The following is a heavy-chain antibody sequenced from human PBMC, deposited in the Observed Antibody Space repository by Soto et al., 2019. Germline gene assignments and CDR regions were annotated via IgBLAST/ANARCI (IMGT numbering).Heavy chain of an antibody. CDR2: ISAYNGNT. Sequence: QIQLVQSGAEVKKPGASVKVSCKASGYTFSSYHITWVRQAPGQGLEWMGWISAYNGNTNYTQNLQGRVTMTTDPSTSTAYMELRSLRSDDTAVYYCARDLPPVDYWGQGTLVTVSS. CDR1: GYTFSSYH. J-gene: IGHJ4*02. V-gene: IGHV1-18*01. CDR3: ARDLPPVDY.